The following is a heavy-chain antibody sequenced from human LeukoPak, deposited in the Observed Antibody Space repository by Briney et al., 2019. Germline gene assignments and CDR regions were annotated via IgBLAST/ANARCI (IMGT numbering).Heavy chain of an antibody. CDR3: TRDLSHDSSG. Sequence: GGSLRLSCAASGFSLSDYWMTWVRQAPGKGLECVGNIKFDGSEIYYLDSVRGRFSISRDNAKNSLYLQMNSLRVEDTAVYYCTRDLSHDSSGRGQGALVTVSS. D-gene: IGHD3-22*01. V-gene: IGHV3-7*01. CDR1: GFSLSDYW. J-gene: IGHJ4*02. CDR2: IKFDGSEI.